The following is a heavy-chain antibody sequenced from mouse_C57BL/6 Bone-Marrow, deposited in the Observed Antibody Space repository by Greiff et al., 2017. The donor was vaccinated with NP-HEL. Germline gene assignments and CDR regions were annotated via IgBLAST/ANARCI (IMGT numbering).Heavy chain of an antibody. CDR3: ARGDYYGYYCDY. CDR2: INYDGSST. J-gene: IGHJ2*01. Sequence: EVKVVESEGGLVQPGSSMKLSCTASGFTFSDYYMAWVRQVPEKGLEWVANINYDGSSTYYLDSLKSRFIISRDNAKNILYLQMSSLKSEDTATYYCARGDYYGYYCDYWGQGTTLTVSS. D-gene: IGHD1-1*01. V-gene: IGHV5-16*01. CDR1: GFTFSDYY.